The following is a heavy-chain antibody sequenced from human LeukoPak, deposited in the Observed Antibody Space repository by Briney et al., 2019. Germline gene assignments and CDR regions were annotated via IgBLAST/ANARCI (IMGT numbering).Heavy chain of an antibody. J-gene: IGHJ5*02. Sequence: ASVKVSCKASGYTFTSYDINWVRQATGQGLEWMGWMNPNSGNTGYAQKFQGRVTMTRNTSISTAYMELSSLRSEDTAVYYCARASNSIAAAYWFDPWGQGTLVTVSS. CDR1: GYTFTSYD. CDR2: MNPNSGNT. D-gene: IGHD6-13*01. V-gene: IGHV1-8*01. CDR3: ARASNSIAAAYWFDP.